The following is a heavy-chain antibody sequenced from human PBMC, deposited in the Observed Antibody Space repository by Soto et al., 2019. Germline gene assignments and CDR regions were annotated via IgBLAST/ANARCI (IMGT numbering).Heavy chain of an antibody. V-gene: IGHV3-66*01. J-gene: IGHJ5*01. Sequence: EVQLVESGGGLVQPGESLRLSCAASGFTVSRNSLSWVRQAPGKGLEWVSVVDSGGNTYHADSVNGRFTISRDNSKNVLYLEVSYLRVEDTAVYYCARDSNWFDSWGQGTLVTVSS. CDR1: GFTVSRNS. CDR3: ARDSNWFDS. CDR2: VDSGGNT.